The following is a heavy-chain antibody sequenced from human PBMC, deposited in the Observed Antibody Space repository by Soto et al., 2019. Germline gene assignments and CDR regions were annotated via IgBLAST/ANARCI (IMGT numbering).Heavy chain of an antibody. CDR1: GGTFSSYA. CDR3: ASTAVPAAIPYKVDYEAAHPLYYYGMDV. D-gene: IGHD2-2*02. J-gene: IGHJ6*02. CDR2: IIPIFGTA. Sequence: SVKVSCKASGGTFSSYAISWVRQAPGQGLEWMGGIIPIFGTANYAQKFQGRVTITADESTSTAYMELSSLRSEDTAVYYCASTAVPAAIPYKVDYEAAHPLYYYGMDVWGQGTTVTVSS. V-gene: IGHV1-69*13.